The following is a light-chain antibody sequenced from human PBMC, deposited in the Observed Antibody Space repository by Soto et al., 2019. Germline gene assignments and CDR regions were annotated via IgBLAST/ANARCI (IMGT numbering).Light chain of an antibody. CDR3: QQYYSIPLP. V-gene: IGKV4-1*01. CDR2: WAS. CDR1: QSVLYSSNNMNY. J-gene: IGKJ4*01. Sequence: DFVMTQSPDSLAVSLGETATINCKSSQSVLYSSNNMNYLSWYQQKPGQPPKLLIYWASTRKSGVPDRISGRGSGKDFTLTISSLQAEDVAVYYCQQYYSIPLPYGGGPKVEIK.